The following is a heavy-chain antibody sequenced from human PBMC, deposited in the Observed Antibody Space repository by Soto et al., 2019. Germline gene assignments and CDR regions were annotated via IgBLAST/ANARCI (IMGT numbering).Heavy chain of an antibody. Sequence: GGSLRLSCAASGFTFSSYEMNWVRQAPGKGLEWVSYISSSGSTIYYADSVKGRFTISRDNAKNSLYLQMNSLRAEDTAVYYCARGYYDFWSGYYNYYGMDVWGQGTTVTVSS. V-gene: IGHV3-48*03. J-gene: IGHJ6*02. CDR3: ARGYYDFWSGYYNYYGMDV. CDR2: ISSSGSTI. CDR1: GFTFSSYE. D-gene: IGHD3-3*01.